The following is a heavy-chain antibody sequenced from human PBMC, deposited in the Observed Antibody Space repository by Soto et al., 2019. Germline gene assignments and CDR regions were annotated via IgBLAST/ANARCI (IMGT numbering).Heavy chain of an antibody. J-gene: IGHJ5*02. CDR1: GGSVTSGSYY. V-gene: IGHV4-39*01. D-gene: IGHD3-10*01. CDR2: IYYSGST. CDR3: ARHRGPMVRGVISNWFDP. Sequence: ASETLSLTCTISGGSVTSGSYYWSWIRQPPGKGLEWIGYIYYSGSTYYNPSLKSRVTISVDTSKNQFSLKLSSVTAADTAVYYCARHRGPMVRGVISNWFDPWGQGTLVTVSS.